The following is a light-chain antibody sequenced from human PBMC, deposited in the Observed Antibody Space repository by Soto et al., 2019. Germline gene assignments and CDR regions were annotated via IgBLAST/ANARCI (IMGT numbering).Light chain of an antibody. CDR1: QSVSSIY. CDR3: QQYGSSALT. CDR2: GAS. V-gene: IGKV3-20*01. Sequence: EIVLTQSPVTLSLSPGERATLSCRASQSVSSIYLAWYQQKPGQAPRLLIYGASSRATGIPDRFSGSGSGTDFTLTISRLEPEDFAVYYCQQYGSSALTFGGGTKVDI. J-gene: IGKJ4*01.